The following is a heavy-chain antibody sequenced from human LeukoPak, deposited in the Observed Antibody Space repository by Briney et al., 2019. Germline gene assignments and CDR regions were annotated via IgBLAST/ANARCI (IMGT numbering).Heavy chain of an antibody. D-gene: IGHD2-15*01. CDR2: IRYDGSNK. Sequence: GGSLRLSCAASGFTFSSYGMHWVRQAPGKGLEWVAFIRYDGSNKYYADSVKGRFTISRDNSKNTLYLQMNSLRAEDTAVYYCARDDEYCSGGSCYSKFDYWGQGTLVTVSS. J-gene: IGHJ4*02. CDR3: ARDDEYCSGGSCYSKFDY. V-gene: IGHV3-30*02. CDR1: GFTFSSYG.